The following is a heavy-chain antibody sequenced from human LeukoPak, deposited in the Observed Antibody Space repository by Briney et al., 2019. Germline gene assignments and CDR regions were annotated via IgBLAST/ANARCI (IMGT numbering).Heavy chain of an antibody. CDR1: GYTFTDYY. D-gene: IGHD6-13*01. CDR3: ARAGFGIAAAPMTYYYYMDV. V-gene: IGHV1-2*02. Sequence: ASVKVSCKASGYTFTDYYMHWVRQVPGQGLEWMGWINPNSGGTNYAQKFQGRVTMTRDTSISTAYMELSRLRSDDTAVYYCARAGFGIAAAPMTYYYYMDVWGKGTTVTISS. J-gene: IGHJ6*03. CDR2: INPNSGGT.